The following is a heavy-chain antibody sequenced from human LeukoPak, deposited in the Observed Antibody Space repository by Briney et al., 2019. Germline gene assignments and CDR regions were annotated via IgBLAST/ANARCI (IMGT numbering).Heavy chain of an antibody. CDR1: GFTFTSSA. V-gene: IGHV1-58*02. CDR3: AATGGQGDAFDI. Sequence: GASVKVSCKSSGFTFTSSAMQWVRQARGQRLEWIGWIVVGSGNTNYAQKFQERVTITRDMSTSTAYMELSSLRSEDTAVYYCAATGGQGDAFDIWGQGTMVTVSS. J-gene: IGHJ3*02. CDR2: IVVGSGNT. D-gene: IGHD3-10*01.